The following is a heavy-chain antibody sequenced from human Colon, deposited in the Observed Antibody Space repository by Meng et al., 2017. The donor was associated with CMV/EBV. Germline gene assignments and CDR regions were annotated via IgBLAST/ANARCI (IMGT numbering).Heavy chain of an antibody. J-gene: IGHJ6*02. V-gene: IGHV1-2*02. Sequence: ASVKVSCKTSGYSFTDLYIHWVRQSPGQGLEWMGWINPGSGGTVYAQKFKGRVTMTRATSISTVYMEVSRLTSDDTAVYYCARDMRGCDTASCYTGGEYGIDVWGQGTTVTVSS. CDR2: INPGSGGT. CDR3: ARDMRGCDTASCYTGGEYGIDV. D-gene: IGHD2-2*02. CDR1: GYSFTDLY.